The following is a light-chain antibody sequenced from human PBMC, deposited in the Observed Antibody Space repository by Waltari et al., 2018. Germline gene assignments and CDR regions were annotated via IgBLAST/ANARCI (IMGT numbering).Light chain of an antibody. CDR2: AAS. V-gene: IGKV1-39*01. CDR1: QAISGY. J-gene: IGKJ4*02. CDR3: QQSSSSPHT. Sequence: DIELTQSPSSLSASVGDRVTITCRSSQAISGYSNWYQQKPGRAPKLLIYAASSLQSGVPSRFSGSGYGTDFTLTISSLQPEDFAIYSCQQSSSSPHTFGGGTKVEMK.